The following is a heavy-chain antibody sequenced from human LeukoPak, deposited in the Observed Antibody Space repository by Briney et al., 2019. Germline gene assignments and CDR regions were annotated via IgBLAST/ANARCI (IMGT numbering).Heavy chain of an antibody. CDR3: ARDQGWKTFSYYMDV. V-gene: IGHV3-30*01. CDR2: ISDDGSNK. J-gene: IGHJ6*03. Sequence: AVGSLRLSCAASGVTLRNYGMGWVRQAPGKGLERLAVISDDGSNKFYADSVKGRSTISRDSSKNTLYLQLNSLRVEDTAVYYCARDQGWKTFSYYMDVWGKGTTVTVSS. D-gene: IGHD1-1*01. CDR1: GVTLRNYG.